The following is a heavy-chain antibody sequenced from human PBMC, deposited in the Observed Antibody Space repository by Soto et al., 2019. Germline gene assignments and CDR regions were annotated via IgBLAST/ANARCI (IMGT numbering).Heavy chain of an antibody. CDR2: IIPMFGTP. D-gene: IGHD6-19*01. CDR3: ATSEGRDGCSFDY. CDR1: GVTFNRQD. V-gene: IGHV1-69*13. J-gene: IGHJ4*02. Sequence: SVKVSCKASGVTFNRQDMRWVRQAPGQGLEWMGGIIPMFGTPHYAEKFQDRVTITADESTGTAYLELSSLTSEDTAVYYCATSEGRDGCSFDYWGPGTLVTVSS.